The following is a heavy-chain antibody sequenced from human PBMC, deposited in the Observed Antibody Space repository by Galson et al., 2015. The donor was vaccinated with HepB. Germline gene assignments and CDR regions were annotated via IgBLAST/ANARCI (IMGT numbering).Heavy chain of an antibody. CDR2: IRSKAYGGTT. Sequence: SLRLSCAASGFTFGDYAMSWFRQAPGKGLEWVGFIRSKAYGGTTEYAASVKGRFTISRDDSKSIAYLQMNSLKTEDTAVYYCTRDGLDGRDYYDSSGYYFFDYWGQGTLVTVSS. V-gene: IGHV3-49*03. D-gene: IGHD3-22*01. CDR1: GFTFGDYA. CDR3: TRDGLDGRDYYDSSGYYFFDY. J-gene: IGHJ4*02.